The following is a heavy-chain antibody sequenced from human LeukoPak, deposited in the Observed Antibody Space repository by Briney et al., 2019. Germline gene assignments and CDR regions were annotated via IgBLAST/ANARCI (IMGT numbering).Heavy chain of an antibody. J-gene: IGHJ6*02. CDR2: INHSGST. CDR3: ARGRGEDIVATIRVPYYYYGMDV. CDR1: GDSVSSDSYY. Sequence: SETLSLTCTVSGDSVSSDSYYWSWIRQPPGKGLEWIGEINHSGSTNYNPSLKSRVTISVDTSKNQFSLKLSSVTAADTAVYYCARGRGEDIVATIRVPYYYYGMDVWGQGTTVTVSS. D-gene: IGHD5-12*01. V-gene: IGHV4-39*07.